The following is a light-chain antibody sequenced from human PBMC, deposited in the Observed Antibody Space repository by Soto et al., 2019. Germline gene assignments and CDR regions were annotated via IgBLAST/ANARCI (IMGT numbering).Light chain of an antibody. Sequence: SYELTQPPSVSVSPGQTASITCSGAKLGDKYACWYQQQPGQSPVLVIYQDSKRPSGIPERFSGSNSGNTATLTISGTQAMDEADYYCQAWDSSKAVFGGGTKLTVL. CDR1: KLGDKY. CDR3: QAWDSSKAV. V-gene: IGLV3-1*01. J-gene: IGLJ2*01. CDR2: QDS.